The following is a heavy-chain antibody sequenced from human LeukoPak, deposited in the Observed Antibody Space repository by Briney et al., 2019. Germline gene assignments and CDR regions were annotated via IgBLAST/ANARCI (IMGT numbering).Heavy chain of an antibody. Sequence: GGSLRLSCVASGFTFDDYTMHWARQAPGKGLEWVSLISWDGTTTYYADSVKGRFTIARDNSKNSLYLQMNSLRADDTAVYYCAKSHHVTAIDYWGQGTLVTVSS. CDR2: ISWDGTTT. V-gene: IGHV3-43*01. CDR3: AKSHHVTAIDY. D-gene: IGHD2-21*02. J-gene: IGHJ4*02. CDR1: GFTFDDYT.